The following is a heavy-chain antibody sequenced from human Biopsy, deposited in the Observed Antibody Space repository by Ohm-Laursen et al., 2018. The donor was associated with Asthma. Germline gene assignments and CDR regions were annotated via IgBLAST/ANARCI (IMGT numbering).Heavy chain of an antibody. V-gene: IGHV3-30*18. D-gene: IGHD5-12*01. CDR2: ISYDGNHK. CDR1: GFMFRSFG. J-gene: IGHJ4*02. Sequence: RSLRLSCAAPGFMFRSFGMHWVRQAPGKGLEWVAVISYDGNHKFYEDSVKDRFTISRDNSKNTLYLQMNSLRTEDTAVYYCAKRRGYSGHDNDYWGQGTLVIVSS. CDR3: AKRRGYSGHDNDY.